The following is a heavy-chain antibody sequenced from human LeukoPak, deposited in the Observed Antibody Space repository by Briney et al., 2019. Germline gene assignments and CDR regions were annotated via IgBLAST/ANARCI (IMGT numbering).Heavy chain of an antibody. Sequence: PSETLSLTCTVSGYSISSGYYWGWIRQPPGKGLEWIGSIYRNGTTYYNPSLKSRVTISVDKSKNQFSLKLSSVTAADTAVYYCASVGEYSSRGFDYWGQGTLVTVSS. CDR1: GYSISSGYY. D-gene: IGHD6-6*01. J-gene: IGHJ4*02. V-gene: IGHV4-38-2*02. CDR2: IYRNGTT. CDR3: ASVGEYSSRGFDY.